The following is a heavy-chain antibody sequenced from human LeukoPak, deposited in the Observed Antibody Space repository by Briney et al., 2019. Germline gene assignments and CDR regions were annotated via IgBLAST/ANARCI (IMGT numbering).Heavy chain of an antibody. V-gene: IGHV3-20*04. D-gene: IGHD6-13*01. CDR1: GFTFDDYG. CDR3: ARVGIAAAGPYYYYYYYMDV. J-gene: IGHJ6*03. CDR2: INWNGGST. Sequence: GGSLRLSCAASGFTFDDYGMSWVRQAPGKGLEWVSGINWNGGSTGYADSVKGRFTISRDNAKNSLYLQMNSLRAEDTALYYCARVGIAAAGPYYYYYYYMDVWGKGTTVTVSS.